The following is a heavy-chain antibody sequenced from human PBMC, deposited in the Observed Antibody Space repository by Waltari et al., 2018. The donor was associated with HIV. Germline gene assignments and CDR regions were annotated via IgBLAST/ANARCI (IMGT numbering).Heavy chain of an antibody. Sequence: QVQLVQSGAEVKKPGASLKVSCTASGYSFIRYGISWVRQAPGQGLEWIGWISVYNDNTKYAQKIQDRLNMTIDSPTSTAYMELRSLRSDDTAVYYCARAPMTTVTSRGFDIWGQGTMVIVSS. CDR2: ISVYNDNT. D-gene: IGHD4-17*01. CDR3: ARAPMTTVTSRGFDI. J-gene: IGHJ3*02. CDR1: GYSFIRYG. V-gene: IGHV1-18*01.